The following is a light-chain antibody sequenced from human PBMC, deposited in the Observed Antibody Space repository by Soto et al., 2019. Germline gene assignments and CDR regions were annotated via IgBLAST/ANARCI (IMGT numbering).Light chain of an antibody. CDR2: WAS. Sequence: DIVMTQSPDSLAVSLGERATINCKSSQSILFTSNNKNYLVWYQQKPGQPPRPIIYWASTRESGVPDRFSGSGSGTDFTLTISSLQAEDVAVYYCQQYNTWPRTFGQGTKVEIK. J-gene: IGKJ1*01. CDR3: QQYNTWPRT. CDR1: QSILFTSNNKNY. V-gene: IGKV4-1*01.